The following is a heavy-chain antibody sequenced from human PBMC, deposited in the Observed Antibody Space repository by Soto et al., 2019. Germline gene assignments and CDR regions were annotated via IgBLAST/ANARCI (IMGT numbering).Heavy chain of an antibody. Sequence: SETLSLTCSVSGGSISRNYWNWIRQSPGKGLEWIGYVYYSGSTNYNPSLKSRITILIDTSKNQFSLRLSSVTAADTAIYYCARDRDFYGSGGRNGGLDYWGQGTLVTVSS. CDR1: GGSISRNY. D-gene: IGHD3-10*01. V-gene: IGHV4-59*01. J-gene: IGHJ4*02. CDR3: ARDRDFYGSGGRNGGLDY. CDR2: VYYSGST.